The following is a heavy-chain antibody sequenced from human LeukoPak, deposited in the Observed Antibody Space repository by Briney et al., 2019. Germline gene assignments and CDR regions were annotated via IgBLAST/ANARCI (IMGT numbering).Heavy chain of an antibody. D-gene: IGHD7-27*01. CDR1: GGSFSSGTYY. CDR3: ARDFTGDLYFDY. J-gene: IGHJ4*02. V-gene: IGHV4-61*01. CDR2: IYYSGST. Sequence: PSETLSLTCTVSGGSFSSGTYYWSWIRQPPGKGLEWIGYIYYSGSTNYNPSLKSRVTISVDTSKNQFSLKLSSVTAADTAVYYCARDFTGDLYFDYWGQGTLVTVSS.